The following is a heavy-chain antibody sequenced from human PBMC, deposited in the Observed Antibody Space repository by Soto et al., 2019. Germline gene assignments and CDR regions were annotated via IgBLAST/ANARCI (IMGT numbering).Heavy chain of an antibody. D-gene: IGHD4-17*01. Sequence: QVQLVQSGAEVKKPGASVKVSCKASGYTFTSYDINWVRQATGQGLEWMGWMNPNSGNTGYAQKFQGRVTMNRNTSISTAYMELSSLRYEDTAVYYCAGGKNWKYGDYGDWGQGTLVTVSS. V-gene: IGHV1-8*01. CDR1: GYTFTSYD. CDR2: MNPNSGNT. CDR3: AGGKNWKYGDYGD. J-gene: IGHJ4*02.